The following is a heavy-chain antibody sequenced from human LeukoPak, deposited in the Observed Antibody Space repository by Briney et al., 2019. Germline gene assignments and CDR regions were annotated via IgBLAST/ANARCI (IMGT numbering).Heavy chain of an antibody. Sequence: GGSLRLSCAASGFTFSSYWMHLVRHAPGKGLVWVSRINSDGSSTSYADSVKGRFTISRDNAKNTLYLQMNSLRAEDTAVYYCARVEYYYDSSGYLSQYYFDYWGQGTLVTVSS. D-gene: IGHD3-22*01. J-gene: IGHJ4*02. CDR2: INSDGSST. CDR3: ARVEYYYDSSGYLSQYYFDY. V-gene: IGHV3-74*01. CDR1: GFTFSSYW.